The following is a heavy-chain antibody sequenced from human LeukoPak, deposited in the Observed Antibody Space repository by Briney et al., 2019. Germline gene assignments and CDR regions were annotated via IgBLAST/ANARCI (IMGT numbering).Heavy chain of an antibody. Sequence: GGSLRLSCAASGFTFSTFGIQWVRQAPGKGLEWVAAISHDGNNEYYTDSVKGRFTISRDNSKNMIYLQMNSLRGEDSAVYYCAKVSNYDDYWGQGTLVTVSS. V-gene: IGHV3-30*18. J-gene: IGHJ4*02. CDR2: ISHDGNNE. CDR1: GFTFSTFG. D-gene: IGHD3-22*01. CDR3: AKVSNYDDY.